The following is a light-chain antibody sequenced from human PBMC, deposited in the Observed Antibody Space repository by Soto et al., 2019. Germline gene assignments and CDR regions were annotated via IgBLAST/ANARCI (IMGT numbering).Light chain of an antibody. Sequence: QSALTQPPSASGSPGQSVTISCTRASSDVAYNNYVSWYQQYSGKAPKLMIFEVSKRPSGVPDRFSGSKSGNTASLTVSGLQAEDEADYYCSSYTGSNNLRFGGGTKLTVV. CDR3: SSYTGSNNLR. J-gene: IGLJ2*01. CDR2: EVS. V-gene: IGLV2-8*01. CDR1: SSDVAYNNY.